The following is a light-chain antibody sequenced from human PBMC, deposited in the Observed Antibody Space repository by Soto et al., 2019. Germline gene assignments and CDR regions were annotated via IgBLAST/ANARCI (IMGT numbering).Light chain of an antibody. V-gene: IGKV1-39*01. Sequence: DIQMTQSPSSLSASVGDRVTITCRASQSIISYLNWYQQKPGKAPKLLIYAASSLQSGFPSRFSGSGSGTDFTLTISSLQPDAFATYYCQQSYSTPRTFGQGTTLEIK. CDR2: AAS. CDR3: QQSYSTPRT. J-gene: IGKJ1*01. CDR1: QSIISY.